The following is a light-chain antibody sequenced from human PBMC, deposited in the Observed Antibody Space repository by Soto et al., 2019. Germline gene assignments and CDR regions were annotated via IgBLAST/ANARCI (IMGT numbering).Light chain of an antibody. J-gene: IGKJ1*01. CDR3: QKYHSAHRT. CDR2: AAS. CDR1: PGISNY. Sequence: DIQMTQSPSSLSASVGDRVTITCRASPGISNYLALYQQKPGKVPKLLIYAASTLQSGVPSLFSGSGSGTDFTLTISSLQPEDVATYYCQKYHSAHRTFSQGTKEEIK. V-gene: IGKV1-27*01.